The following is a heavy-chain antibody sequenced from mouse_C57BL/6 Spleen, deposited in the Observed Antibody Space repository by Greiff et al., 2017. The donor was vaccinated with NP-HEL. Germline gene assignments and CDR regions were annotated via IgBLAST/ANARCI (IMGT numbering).Heavy chain of an antibody. J-gene: IGHJ4*01. V-gene: IGHV10-1*01. CDR3: VRHGDWDEDYYAMDY. D-gene: IGHD4-1*01. CDR1: GFSFNTYA. CDR2: IRSKSNNYAT. Sequence: EVKLMESGGGLVQPKGSLKLSCAASGFSFNTYAMNWVRQAPGKGLEWVARIRSKSNNYATYYADSVKDRFTISRDDSESMLYLQMNNLKTEDTAMYYCVRHGDWDEDYYAMDYWGQGTSVTVSS.